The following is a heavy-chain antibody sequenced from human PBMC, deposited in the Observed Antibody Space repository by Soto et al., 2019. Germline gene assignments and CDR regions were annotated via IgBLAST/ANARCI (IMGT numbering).Heavy chain of an antibody. Sequence: GGSLRLSCAASGFTFSSYGMHWVRQAPGKGLEWVAVIWYDGSNKYYADSVKGRFTISRDNSKNTLYLQMNSLRAEDTAVYYCARKDAGSGYYYEADAFDIWGQGTMVTVSS. CDR3: ARKDAGSGYYYEADAFDI. J-gene: IGHJ3*02. CDR1: GFTFSSYG. D-gene: IGHD3-22*01. CDR2: IWYDGSNK. V-gene: IGHV3-33*01.